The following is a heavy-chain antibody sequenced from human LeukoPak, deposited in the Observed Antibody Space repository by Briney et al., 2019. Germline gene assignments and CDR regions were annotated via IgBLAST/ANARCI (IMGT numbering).Heavy chain of an antibody. CDR2: IYYRGTT. D-gene: IGHD5-12*01. CDR1: GDSIDSYY. Sequence: SETLSPTCTVSGDSIDSYYWSWIRQPPGKGLEWIGYIYYRGTTSYNPFLKSRVTISVDTSKNQFSLKLNSVTAADTAVYYCARLPRYGGYDHFDYWGQGILVIVSS. J-gene: IGHJ4*02. V-gene: IGHV4-59*12. CDR3: ARLPRYGGYDHFDY.